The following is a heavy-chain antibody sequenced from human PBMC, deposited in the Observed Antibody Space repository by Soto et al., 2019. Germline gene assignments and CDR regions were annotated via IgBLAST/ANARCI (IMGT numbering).Heavy chain of an antibody. J-gene: IGHJ3*02. CDR1: GFTFSSYG. CDR3: ARGVESYNWNGEDAFDI. V-gene: IGHV3-33*01. CDR2: IWYDGSNK. Sequence: GGSLRLSCAASGFTFSSYGMHWVRQAPGKGLEWVAVIWYDGSNKYYADSVKGRFTISRDNSKNTLYLQMNSLRAEDTAVYYCARGVESYNWNGEDAFDIWGQGTMVTVS. D-gene: IGHD1-20*01.